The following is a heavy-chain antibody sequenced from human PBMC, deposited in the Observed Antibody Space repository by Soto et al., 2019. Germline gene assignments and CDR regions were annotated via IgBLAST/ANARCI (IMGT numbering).Heavy chain of an antibody. Sequence: ASVKVSCKVSGYTLTELSMHWVRQAPGKGLEWMGGFDPEDGETIYAQKFQGRVTMTEDTSTDTAYMELSSLRSEDTAVYYCATRPLENHGGRKSFSFYFDYWGQGSLVIVSS. V-gene: IGHV1-24*01. CDR3: ATRPLENHGGRKSFSFYFDY. CDR1: GYTLTELS. D-gene: IGHD2-15*01. CDR2: FDPEDGET. J-gene: IGHJ4*02.